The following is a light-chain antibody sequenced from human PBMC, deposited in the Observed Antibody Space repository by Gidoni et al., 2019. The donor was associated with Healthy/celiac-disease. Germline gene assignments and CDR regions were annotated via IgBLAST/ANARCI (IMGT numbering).Light chain of an antibody. CDR1: QSISSY. CDR2: AAS. J-gene: IGKJ1*01. Sequence: DIQMTQSPSSLSASVGDSVTITCRASQSISSYLNWYQQKPGKAPKLLIYAASSLQSGVPSRFSGSGSGTDFTLTISSLQPEDFATYYCQQSYSTPLVTFGQGTKVEIK. CDR3: QQSYSTPLVT. V-gene: IGKV1-39*01.